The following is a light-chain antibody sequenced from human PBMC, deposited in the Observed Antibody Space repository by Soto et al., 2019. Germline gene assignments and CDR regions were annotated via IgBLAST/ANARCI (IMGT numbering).Light chain of an antibody. CDR1: NTDIGGHKY. CDR3: SSYTGTNNFVL. CDR2: EVR. Sequence: QSALTQPPSASGSPGQSVTISCTGSNTDIGGHKYVSWYQHHPGKAPKLIIYEVRERPSGVPDRFSGSKSGNAASLTVSGLQADDEATYYCSSYTGTNNFVLFGRGTKLTVL. J-gene: IGLJ2*01. V-gene: IGLV2-8*01.